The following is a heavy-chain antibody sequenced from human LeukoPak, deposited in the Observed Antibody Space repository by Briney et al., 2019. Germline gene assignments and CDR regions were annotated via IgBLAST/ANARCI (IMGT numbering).Heavy chain of an antibody. D-gene: IGHD1-26*01. CDR1: GYTFTSYG. V-gene: IGHV1-18*01. Sequence: ASVKVSCKASGYTFTSYGISWVRQAPGQGLEWMGWISAYNGNTNYAQKLQGRVTMTTDKSTSTAYMELSSLRSEDTAVYYCARDLLGSGSYQYYFDYWGQGTLVTVSS. CDR2: ISAYNGNT. CDR3: ARDLLGSGSYQYYFDY. J-gene: IGHJ4*02.